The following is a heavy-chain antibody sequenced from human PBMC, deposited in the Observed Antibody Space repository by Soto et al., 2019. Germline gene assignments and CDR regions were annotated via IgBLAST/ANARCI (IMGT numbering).Heavy chain of an antibody. Sequence: ASVKVSCKASGYTFTSYGSSWVRQAPGQGLEWMGWISAYNGNTNYAQKLQGRVTMTADTSTSTAYMELRSLRSDDTAVYYCARCLSFSFGGVILDDYWGQGTLVTVSS. CDR1: GYTFTSYG. V-gene: IGHV1-18*01. CDR2: ISAYNGNT. CDR3: ARCLSFSFGGVILDDY. D-gene: IGHD3-16*02. J-gene: IGHJ4*02.